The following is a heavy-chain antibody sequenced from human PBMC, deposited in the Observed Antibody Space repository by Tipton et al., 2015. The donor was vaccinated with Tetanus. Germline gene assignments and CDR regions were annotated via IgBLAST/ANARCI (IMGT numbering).Heavy chain of an antibody. Sequence: TLSLTCTVSGGSISSGGYYWSWIRQHPGKGLEWIGDIYYSGSTYYNPSLKSRVTISVDTSKNQFSLKLNSVTAADTAVYYCARDQARVARGWNSFDYWGQGTLFTVPS. CDR1: GGSISSGGYY. CDR3: ARDQARVARGWNSFDY. V-gene: IGHV4-31*03. J-gene: IGHJ4*02. CDR2: IYYSGST. D-gene: IGHD2-15*01.